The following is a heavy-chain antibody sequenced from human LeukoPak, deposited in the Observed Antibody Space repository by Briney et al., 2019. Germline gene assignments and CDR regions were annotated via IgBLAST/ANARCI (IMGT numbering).Heavy chain of an antibody. D-gene: IGHD3-10*01. J-gene: IGHJ4*02. Sequence: ASVKVSCKAFGYTFTSNYMHWVRQAPGQGPEWMGVISPSGGSTTYAQKFQGRVTLTRDTSISTAYMELSRLRSDDTAVYYCARDQRITIVRGVMDWGQGTLVTVSS. CDR3: ARDQRITIVRGVMD. V-gene: IGHV1-46*01. CDR1: GYTFTSNY. CDR2: ISPSGGST.